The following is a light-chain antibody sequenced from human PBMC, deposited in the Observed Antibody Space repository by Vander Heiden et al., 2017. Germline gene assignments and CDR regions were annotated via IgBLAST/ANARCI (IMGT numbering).Light chain of an antibody. CDR2: GAS. Sequence: EIVLTQSPGTVSLSPGERATLSCRASQSVSSTYLAWYQQTPGQAPRLLIHGASSSATGFPDRFSGSGSGTDFTLTISRLEPEDFAVYYCQQYGSSPYTFGQGTKLEIK. CDR3: QQYGSSPYT. V-gene: IGKV3-20*01. J-gene: IGKJ2*01. CDR1: QSVSSTY.